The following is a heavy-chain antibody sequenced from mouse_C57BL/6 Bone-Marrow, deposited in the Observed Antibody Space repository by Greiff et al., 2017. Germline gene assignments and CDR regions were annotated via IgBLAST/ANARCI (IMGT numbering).Heavy chain of an antibody. D-gene: IGHD2-4*01. V-gene: IGHV1-5*01. CDR1: GYTFTSSW. Sequence: EVQLQQSGTVLARPGASVKMSCKTSGYTFTSSWMHWVKQRPGQGLEWIGANYPGNSDTSSNQKFKGKAKLTAVTSASTAYMELSSLTTEDSAVYYCTRFPLYDDYDWIAYWGQGTLVTVSA. CDR3: TRFPLYDDYDWIAY. J-gene: IGHJ3*01. CDR2: NYPGNSDT.